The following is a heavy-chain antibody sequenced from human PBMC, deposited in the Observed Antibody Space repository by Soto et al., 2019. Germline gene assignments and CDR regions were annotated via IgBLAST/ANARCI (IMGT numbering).Heavy chain of an antibody. Sequence: EVQLLESGGGLVQPGGSLRLSCAASGFTFSSYAMSWVRQAPGKGLEWVSAISGSGGSTYYADSVKGRFTISRDNSKNTLYLQMNSLRADDTAVYYCAKDGGGYYGSGSYNWFDPWGQGTLVTVSS. CDR1: GFTFSSYA. V-gene: IGHV3-23*01. CDR3: AKDGGGYYGSGSYNWFDP. D-gene: IGHD3-10*01. CDR2: ISGSGGST. J-gene: IGHJ5*02.